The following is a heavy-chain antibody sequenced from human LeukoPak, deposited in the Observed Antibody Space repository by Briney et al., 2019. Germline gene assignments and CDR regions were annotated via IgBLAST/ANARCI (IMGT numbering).Heavy chain of an antibody. CDR1: GFTLSHFW. CDR3: ARDVNGGYFDH. Sequence: GGSLRVSCAASGFTLSHFWMSWLRQAPGKGPEWVAQMSGDGSEEYYVDSVRGRFTISRDNARNLLFLQMNSLTAEDRAVYFCARDVNGGYFDHWGRGTLVTVSS. D-gene: IGHD3-10*01. V-gene: IGHV3-7*01. CDR2: MSGDGSEE. J-gene: IGHJ4*01.